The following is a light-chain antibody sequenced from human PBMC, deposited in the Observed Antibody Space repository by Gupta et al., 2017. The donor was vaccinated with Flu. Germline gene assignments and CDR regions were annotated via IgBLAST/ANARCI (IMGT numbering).Light chain of an antibody. CDR2: QVS. V-gene: IGKV2-30*01. CDR3: QQGCNWPFA. J-gene: IGKJ2*01. CDR1: ESIVSSDGNIY. Sequence: DDVMSQSPLPLPVTLEQPAPLSCRSSESIVSSDGNIYLHWIQQRPGQSPRRLIYQVSHRESGVPDRFSGSGSGTDFTLNISSLEAEDFGVYYCQQGCNWPFAFGQGTKVEIK.